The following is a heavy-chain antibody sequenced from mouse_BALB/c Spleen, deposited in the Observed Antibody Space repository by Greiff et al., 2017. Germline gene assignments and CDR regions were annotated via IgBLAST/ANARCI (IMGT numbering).Heavy chain of an antibody. D-gene: IGHD2-10*01. V-gene: IGHV1-5*01. J-gene: IGHJ3*01. CDR3: TLAYDGNLFAY. CDR2: IYPGNSDT. CDR1: GYSFTSYW. Sequence: VQLKQSGTVLARPGASVKMSCKASGYSFTSYWMHWVKQRPGQGLEWIGAIYPGNSDTSYNQKFKGKAKLTAVTSASTAYMELSSLTNEDSAVYYCTLAYDGNLFAYWGQGTLVTVSA.